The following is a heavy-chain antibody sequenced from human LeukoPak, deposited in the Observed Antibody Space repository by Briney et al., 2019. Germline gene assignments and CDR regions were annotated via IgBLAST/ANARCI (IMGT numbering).Heavy chain of an antibody. V-gene: IGHV3-30*18. J-gene: IGHJ4*02. CDR2: ISYDGSNK. CDR3: AKGTNTAMAPGDY. Sequence: PGRSLRLSCAASGFTFSSYGMHWVRQAPGKGLEWVAVISYDGSNKYYADSVKGRFTISTDNSKNTLYLQMNSLRAEDTAVYYCAKGTNTAMAPGDYWGQGTLVTVSS. CDR1: GFTFSSYG. D-gene: IGHD5-18*01.